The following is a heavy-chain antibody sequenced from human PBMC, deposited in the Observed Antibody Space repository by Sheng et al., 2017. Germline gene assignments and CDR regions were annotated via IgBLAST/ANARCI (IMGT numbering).Heavy chain of an antibody. Sequence: EVQLVESGGGLVQPGRSLRLSCTASGFTFGDYAMSWVRQAPGKGLEWVGFIRSKAYGGTTEYAASVKGRFTISRDDSKSIAYLQMNSLKTEDTAVYYCTRGGMVRGVMGGDYYYMDVWGQGTTVTVSS. CDR3: TRGGMVRGVMGGDYYYMDV. D-gene: IGHD3-10*01. CDR1: GFTFGDYA. J-gene: IGHJ6*03. CDR2: IRSKAYGGTT. V-gene: IGHV3-49*04.